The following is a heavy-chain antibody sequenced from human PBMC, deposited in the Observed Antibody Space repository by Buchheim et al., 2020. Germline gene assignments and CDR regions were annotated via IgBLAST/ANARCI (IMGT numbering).Heavy chain of an antibody. D-gene: IGHD2-15*01. J-gene: IGHJ4*02. CDR1: GYTFTSYD. CDR2: INPNSGGT. CDR3: ARDTSHCSGGSCYTLDY. Sequence: QVQLVQSGAEVKKPGASVKVSCKASGYTFTSYDINWVRQATGQGLEWMGWINPNSGGTNYAQKFQGRVTMTRDTSISTAYMELSRLRSDDTAVYYCARDTSHCSGGSCYTLDYWGQGTL. V-gene: IGHV1-2*02.